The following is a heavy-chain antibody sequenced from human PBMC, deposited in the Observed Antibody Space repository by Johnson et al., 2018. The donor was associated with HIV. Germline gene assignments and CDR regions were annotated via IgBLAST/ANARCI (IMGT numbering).Heavy chain of an antibody. CDR3: AVGIQLWFASEGDAFDI. Sequence: QVQLVESGGAVVQPGRSLRLSCVASGFTFSSYAMHWVRQAPGKGLDWVALISYDGSNKYFADSVKGRFAISRDNSKNTLYLQMNSLRADDTAVYYCAVGIQLWFASEGDAFDIWGQGTMVTVSS. CDR2: ISYDGSNK. V-gene: IGHV3-30*09. J-gene: IGHJ3*02. D-gene: IGHD5-18*01. CDR1: GFTFSSYA.